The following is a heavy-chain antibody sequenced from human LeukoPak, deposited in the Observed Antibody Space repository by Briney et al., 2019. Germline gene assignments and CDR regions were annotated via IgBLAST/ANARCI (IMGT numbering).Heavy chain of an antibody. CDR3: ARDTLTGNGAFDI. CDR1: GFTVSSNY. J-gene: IGHJ3*02. V-gene: IGHV3-66*01. CDR2: IFSGGST. D-gene: IGHD3-10*01. Sequence: GGSLRLSCAASGFTVSSNYMSWVRQAPGKGLEWVSVIFSGGSTYDADSVKGRFTISRDNSKNTLYLQMNSLRAEDTAVYYCARDTLTGNGAFDIWGQGTMVTVSS.